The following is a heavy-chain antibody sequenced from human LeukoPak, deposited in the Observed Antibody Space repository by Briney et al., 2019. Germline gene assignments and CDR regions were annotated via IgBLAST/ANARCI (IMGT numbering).Heavy chain of an antibody. CDR2: INPNDGDT. J-gene: IGHJ4*02. D-gene: IGHD2-2*01. CDR1: GYTFTDYY. V-gene: IGHV1-2*02. CDR3: ARANFLYCSSTTCLFDY. Sequence: ASVKVSCKASGYTFTDYYMHWVRQAPGQGFEWMGWINPNDGDTNYAQKFQGRVTMTRDTSISTAHMEVGRLRSDDTAVYYCARANFLYCSSTTCLFDYWGQGTLVTVSS.